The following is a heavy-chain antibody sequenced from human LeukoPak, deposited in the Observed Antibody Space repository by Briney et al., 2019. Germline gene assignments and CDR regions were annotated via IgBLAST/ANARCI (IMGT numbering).Heavy chain of an antibody. CDR1: GFTFSSYA. D-gene: IGHD3-22*01. Sequence: GGSLRLSCAASGFTFSSYAMSWVRQAPGKGLEWVSAISGSGGSTYYADSVKGRFTISRDNSKNTLYLQMNSLRAEDTAVYYCAKLRSGYYRLFDYWGERRLASVSS. V-gene: IGHV3-23*01. CDR3: AKLRSGYYRLFDY. J-gene: IGHJ4*01. CDR2: ISGSGGST.